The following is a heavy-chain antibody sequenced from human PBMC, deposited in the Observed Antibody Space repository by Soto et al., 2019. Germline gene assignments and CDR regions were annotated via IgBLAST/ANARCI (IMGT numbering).Heavy chain of an antibody. CDR3: ARDSSGWSYYYYCYGMDV. CDR1: GFVFSSYA. CDR2: ISYDGSNK. Sequence: PGGSLRLSCAASGFVFSSYAMHWVRQAPGKGLEWVAVISYDGSNKYYADSVKGRFTISRDNSKNTLYLQMNSLRAEDTAVYYCARDSSGWSYYYYCYGMDVWGQGTTVSVS. V-gene: IGHV3-30-3*01. D-gene: IGHD6-19*01. J-gene: IGHJ6*02.